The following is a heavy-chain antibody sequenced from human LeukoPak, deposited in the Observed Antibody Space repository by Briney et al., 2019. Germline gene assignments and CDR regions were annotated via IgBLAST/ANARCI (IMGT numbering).Heavy chain of an antibody. V-gene: IGHV1-2*02. Sequence: ASVKVSCKASGYTFTGYYMHWVRQAPGQGLEWMGWINPNSGGTNYAQKFQGRVTMTRDTSISTAYMELSRLRSDDTAVYYCARAPYRLRGVIIFDYWGQGTLVTVSS. CDR3: ARAPYRLRGVIIFDY. CDR2: INPNSGGT. D-gene: IGHD3-10*01. J-gene: IGHJ4*02. CDR1: GYTFTGYY.